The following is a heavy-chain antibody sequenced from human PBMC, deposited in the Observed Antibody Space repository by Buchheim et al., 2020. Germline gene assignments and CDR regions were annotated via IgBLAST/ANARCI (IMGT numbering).Heavy chain of an antibody. CDR1: GGSISSGGYY. D-gene: IGHD1-7*01. V-gene: IGHV4-31*03. Sequence: QVQLQESGPGLVKPSQTLSLTCTVSGGSISSGGYYWSWIRQHPGKGLEWIGYIYYSGSTYYNPSLKSRVTISVDTSKNQFSLKLSSVTAADTAVYYCARHGGDTYNWNYGINWFDPWGQGTL. CDR2: IYYSGST. CDR3: ARHGGDTYNWNYGINWFDP. J-gene: IGHJ5*02.